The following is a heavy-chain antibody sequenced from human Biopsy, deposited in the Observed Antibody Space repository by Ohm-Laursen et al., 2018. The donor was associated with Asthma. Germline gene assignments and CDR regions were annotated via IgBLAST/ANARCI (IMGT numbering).Heavy chain of an antibody. CDR1: GYSFISFA. D-gene: IGHD3-9*01. CDR3: ARTYYDFLTGQVKDVFGV. V-gene: IGHV1-3*04. CDR2: LNTGNGDT. J-gene: IGHJ3*01. Sequence: GASVKVSCKASGYSFISFAIHWVRQAPGQRLEWMGWLNTGNGDTKYSQKFQGRVTITRDTSASTAYMELRSLRSEDTATYYCARTYYDFLTGQVKDVFGVWGQGTMVTVSS.